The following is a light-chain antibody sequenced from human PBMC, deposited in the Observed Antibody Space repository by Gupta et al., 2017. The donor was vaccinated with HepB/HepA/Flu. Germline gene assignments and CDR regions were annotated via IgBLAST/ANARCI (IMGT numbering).Light chain of an antibody. CDR2: GTY. CDR1: QSVSSSY. CDR3: QQYGSSPWT. V-gene: IGKV3-20*01. J-gene: IGKJ1*01. Sequence: EIVLTQSPGTLSLSPGERATLSCRASQSVSSSYLAWYQQKPGQAPRLLIYGTYSRATGIPDRVSGSGSGTDFTLTISRLEPEDVAVYYCQQYGSSPWTFGPGTEVEIK.